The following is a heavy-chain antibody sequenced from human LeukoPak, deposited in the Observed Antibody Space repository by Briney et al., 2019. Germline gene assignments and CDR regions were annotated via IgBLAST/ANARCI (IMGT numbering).Heavy chain of an antibody. J-gene: IGHJ4*02. V-gene: IGHV1-69*02. D-gene: IGHD1-1*01. Sequence: SVKVSCKAYGGIFSSYTISWVRQAPGQGLEWMGRIIPILGIANYAQKFQGRVTITADKSTSTAYMELSSLRSEDTAVYYCARGQSGWKEFDYWGQGTLVTVSS. CDR2: IIPILGIA. CDR3: ARGQSGWKEFDY. CDR1: GGIFSSYT.